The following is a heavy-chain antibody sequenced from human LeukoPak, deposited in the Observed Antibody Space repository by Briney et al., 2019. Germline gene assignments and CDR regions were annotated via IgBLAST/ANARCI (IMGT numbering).Heavy chain of an antibody. CDR1: GGSISSYY. CDR2: IYYSGYT. CDR3: ARGTWYGDLTYDYYYYYMDV. J-gene: IGHJ6*03. Sequence: SETLSLTCTVSGGSISSYYWSWIRQPPGKGLEWIGCIYYSGYTNYKSSLKSRVTISVDTSKNQFSLKLSSVTAADTAVYYCARGTWYGDLTYDYYYYYMDVWGKGTTVNISS. V-gene: IGHV4-59*01. D-gene: IGHD4-17*01.